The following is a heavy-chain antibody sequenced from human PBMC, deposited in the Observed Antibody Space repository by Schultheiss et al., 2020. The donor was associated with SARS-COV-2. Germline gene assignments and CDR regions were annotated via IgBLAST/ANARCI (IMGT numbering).Heavy chain of an antibody. CDR2: IKSKTDGGTT. J-gene: IGHJ4*02. V-gene: IGHV3-15*01. Sequence: GGSLRLSCAASGFTFSNAWMSWVRQAPGKGLEWVGRIKSKTDGGTTDYAAPVKGRFTISRDDSKNTLYLQMNSLKTEDTAVYYCTTDPRDLAPGPNDYWGQGTLVTVSS. CDR1: GFTFSNAW. CDR3: TTDPRDLAPGPNDY. D-gene: IGHD5-24*01.